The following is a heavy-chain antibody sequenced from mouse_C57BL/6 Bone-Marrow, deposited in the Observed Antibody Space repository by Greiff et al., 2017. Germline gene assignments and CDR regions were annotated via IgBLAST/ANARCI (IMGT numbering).Heavy chain of an antibody. Sequence: VQLQQPGAELVMPGASVKLSCKASGYTFTSYWMHWVKQRPGQGLEWIGEIDPSDSYTNYNQKFKGKSTLTVDKSSSTAYMQLSSLTSEDSAVYYGARWDYGGYWGQGTTLTVSS. V-gene: IGHV1-69*01. D-gene: IGHD1-1*01. CDR2: IDPSDSYT. CDR3: ARWDYGGY. J-gene: IGHJ2*01. CDR1: GYTFTSYW.